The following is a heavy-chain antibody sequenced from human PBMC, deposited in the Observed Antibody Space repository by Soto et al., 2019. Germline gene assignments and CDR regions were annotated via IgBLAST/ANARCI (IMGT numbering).Heavy chain of an antibody. V-gene: IGHV1-3*01. J-gene: IGHJ3*02. CDR3: ARAPPMFRDVGATMISAFDT. CDR1: GYTFTSYA. CDR2: INAGNGNT. D-gene: IGHD1-26*01. Sequence: GASVKVSCKASGYTFTSYAMHWVRQAPGQRLEWMGWINAGNGNTKYSQKFQGRVTITRDTSASTAYMELSSLRSEDTAVYYCARAPPMFRDVGATMISAFDTWGQGTMVTVSS.